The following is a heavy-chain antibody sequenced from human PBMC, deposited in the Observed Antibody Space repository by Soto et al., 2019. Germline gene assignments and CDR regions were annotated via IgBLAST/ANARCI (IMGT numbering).Heavy chain of an antibody. Sequence: EVQLVESGGGLVQPGGSLRLSCAASGFTFGPYWMTWVRQAPGKGLEWVAKIKPDGSEKYYVDSVKGRFTISRDSTKTSLYLQMNSLRAEDTAVYYCARPYTVAGSSYWCFDLWGRGTLVTVSS. V-gene: IGHV3-7*01. D-gene: IGHD3-16*01. CDR2: IKPDGSEK. CDR1: GFTFGPYW. CDR3: ARPYTVAGSSYWCFDL. J-gene: IGHJ2*01.